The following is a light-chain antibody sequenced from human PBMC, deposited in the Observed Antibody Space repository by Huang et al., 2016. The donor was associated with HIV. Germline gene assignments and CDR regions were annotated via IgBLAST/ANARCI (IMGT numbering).Light chain of an antibody. CDR2: DAS. Sequence: DIKMTQSPSSLSASVGDRVTITCQASQDISKYFNWYQQKPGKAPRALIYDASNLETGVPSRFSGSGSGTYFRLTINSLQPEDIATYYCQQYDNLPITFGQGTRLEIK. CDR1: QDISKY. V-gene: IGKV1-33*01. CDR3: QQYDNLPIT. J-gene: IGKJ5*01.